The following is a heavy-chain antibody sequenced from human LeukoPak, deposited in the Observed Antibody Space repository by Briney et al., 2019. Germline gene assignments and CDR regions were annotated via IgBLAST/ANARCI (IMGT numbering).Heavy chain of an antibody. Sequence: GGSLRLSCTASGFTLSSYAMSWVRQAPGEGLEWVSTISGSADNTNYAEAVKGRFTISRDNSKNTLYLQMNSLRADDTAIYYCARRRIVGSTDDAFDIWGQGTMVTLSS. J-gene: IGHJ3*02. CDR1: GFTLSSYA. CDR3: ARRRIVGSTDDAFDI. V-gene: IGHV3-23*01. D-gene: IGHD1-26*01. CDR2: ISGSADNT.